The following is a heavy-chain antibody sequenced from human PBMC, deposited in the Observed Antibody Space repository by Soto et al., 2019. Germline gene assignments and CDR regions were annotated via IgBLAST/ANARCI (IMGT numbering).Heavy chain of an antibody. D-gene: IGHD1-7*01. CDR1: GGSISDYY. Sequence: SETLSLTCTVSGGSISDYYWRWLRQPTGKGLEWIGYIYNIGSTNYNPSLKSRVSISVDTSKKQFSLKLSSVTAADTAVYYCARGQNWNYDYWGQGTLVTVSS. CDR2: IYNIGST. CDR3: ARGQNWNYDY. V-gene: IGHV4-59*01. J-gene: IGHJ4*02.